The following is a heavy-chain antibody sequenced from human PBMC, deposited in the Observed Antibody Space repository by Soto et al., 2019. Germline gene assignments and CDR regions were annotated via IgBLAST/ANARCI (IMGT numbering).Heavy chain of an antibody. V-gene: IGHV4-59*08. D-gene: IGHD6-13*01. J-gene: IGHJ4*02. Sequence: SETLSLTCTVSGGSISSYYWSWIRQPPGKGLEWIGYIYYSGSTNYNPSLKSRLTISVDTSKNQFSLKLSSVTAADTAVYYCARSIAAAVDFEYWGQGTLVTVSS. CDR2: IYYSGST. CDR1: GGSISSYY. CDR3: ARSIAAAVDFEY.